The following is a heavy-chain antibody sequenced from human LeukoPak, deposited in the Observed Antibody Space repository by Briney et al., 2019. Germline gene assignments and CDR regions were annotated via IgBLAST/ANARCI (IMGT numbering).Heavy chain of an antibody. D-gene: IGHD3-22*01. V-gene: IGHV3-30*02. CDR3: SKESNYDSSGYFN. J-gene: IGHJ4*02. Sequence: GGSLRLSCAASGFVFSSYGIHWVRQAPGKGLEWVSFIRFDGTTQYYADSVKGRFTISRDNSKFTVHLLMTSLRPEDTAVYFCSKESNYDSSGYFNWGQGTLVTVSS. CDR1: GFVFSSYG. CDR2: IRFDGTTQ.